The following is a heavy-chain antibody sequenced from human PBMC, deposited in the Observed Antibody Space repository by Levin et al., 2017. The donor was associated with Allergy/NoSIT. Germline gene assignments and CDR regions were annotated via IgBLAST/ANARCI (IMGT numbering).Heavy chain of an antibody. Sequence: PGGSLRLSCAASGCTFSSYSMNWVRQAPGKGLEWVSSISSSSSYIYYADSVKGRFTISRDNAKNSLYLQMNSLRAEDTAVYYCARDLRAWGWYYSYGMDGWGQGTTVTVSS. V-gene: IGHV3-21*01. J-gene: IGHJ6*02. CDR3: ARDLRAWGWYYSYGMDG. CDR2: ISSSSSYI. D-gene: IGHD2-15*01. CDR1: GCTFSSYS.